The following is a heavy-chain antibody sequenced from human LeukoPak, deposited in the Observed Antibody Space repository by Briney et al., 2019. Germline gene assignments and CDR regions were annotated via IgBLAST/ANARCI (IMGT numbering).Heavy chain of an antibody. CDR2: ISSSSSYI. J-gene: IGHJ5*02. V-gene: IGHV3-21*01. D-gene: IGHD6-13*01. CDR3: AREFGSRLNNWFDP. Sequence: GGSLRLSCAASGFTFSSYSMNWVRQAPGKGLEWVSSISSSSSYIYYTDSVKGRFTISRDNAKNSLYQQMNSLRAEDTAVYYCAREFGSRLNNWFDPWGQGTLVTVSS. CDR1: GFTFSSYS.